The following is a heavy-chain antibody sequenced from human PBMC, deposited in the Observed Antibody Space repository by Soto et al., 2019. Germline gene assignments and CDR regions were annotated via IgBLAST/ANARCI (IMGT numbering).Heavy chain of an antibody. Sequence: GGSLRLSCAASGFTFSSYGMHWVRQAPGKGLEWVAVISYDGSNKYYADSVKGRFTISRDNSKNTLYLQMNSLRAEDTAVYYCAKDRSGWSYGIDYWGQGTLVTVSS. CDR2: ISYDGSNK. J-gene: IGHJ4*02. CDR1: GFTFSSYG. V-gene: IGHV3-30*18. D-gene: IGHD6-19*01. CDR3: AKDRSGWSYGIDY.